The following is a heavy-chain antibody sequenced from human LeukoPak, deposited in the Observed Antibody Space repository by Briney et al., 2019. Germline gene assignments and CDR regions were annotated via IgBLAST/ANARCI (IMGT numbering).Heavy chain of an antibody. D-gene: IGHD2-2*01. Sequence: ASVTVSCKSSGYTFTSYGISWVRQAPGQGLEWMGWISAYNGNTNYAQKLKGRVTMTTDTSTSTAYMELRSLRSDDTAVYNCARADIVVVPAAPDYWGQGTLVTVSS. J-gene: IGHJ4*02. CDR1: GYTFTSYG. V-gene: IGHV1-18*01. CDR3: ARADIVVVPAAPDY. CDR2: ISAYNGNT.